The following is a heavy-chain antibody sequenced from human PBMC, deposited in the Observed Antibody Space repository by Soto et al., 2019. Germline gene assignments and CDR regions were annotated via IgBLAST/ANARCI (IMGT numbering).Heavy chain of an antibody. V-gene: IGHV4-30-2*01. J-gene: IGHJ4*02. CDR1: GGSISSGGYS. D-gene: IGHD4-17*01. CDR3: ARGMTTVTTFDY. CDR2: IYHSGST. Sequence: QLQLQESGSGLVKPSQPLSLTCAVSGGSISSGGYSCNWIRQPPGKGLEWIGYIYHSGSTYYNPSLKGRVTIAVDRSKNQFSLKLSSVTAADTAVYYCARGMTTVTTFDYWGQGTLVTVSS.